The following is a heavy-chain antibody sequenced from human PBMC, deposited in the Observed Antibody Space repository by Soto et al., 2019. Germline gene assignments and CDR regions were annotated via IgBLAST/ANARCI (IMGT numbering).Heavy chain of an antibody. J-gene: IGHJ3*02. Sequence: GASVKVSCKASGYTFTSYGISWVRQAPGQGLEWMGWISAYNGNTNYAQKLQGRVTMTTDTSTSTAYMELRSLRSDDTAVYYCAIPEYCSGGSCYSAWDAFDIWGQGTMVNVSS. CDR3: AIPEYCSGGSCYSAWDAFDI. D-gene: IGHD2-15*01. CDR1: GYTFTSYG. V-gene: IGHV1-18*01. CDR2: ISAYNGNT.